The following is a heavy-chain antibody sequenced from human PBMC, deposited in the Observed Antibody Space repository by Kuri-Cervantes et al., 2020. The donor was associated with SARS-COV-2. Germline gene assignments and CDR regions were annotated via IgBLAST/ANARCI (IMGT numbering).Heavy chain of an antibody. CDR2: MNPNSGNT. J-gene: IGHJ2*01. CDR1: GYTFTSYD. Sequence: ASVKVSCKASGYTFTSYDINWVRQATGQGLEWMGWMNPNSGNTDYAQKFQGRVTMTRDTSISTAYMELSRLRSDDTAVYYCARALNDFWSGYYSSWYFDLWGRGTLVTVSS. CDR3: ARALNDFWSGYYSSWYFDL. D-gene: IGHD3-3*01. V-gene: IGHV1-8*02.